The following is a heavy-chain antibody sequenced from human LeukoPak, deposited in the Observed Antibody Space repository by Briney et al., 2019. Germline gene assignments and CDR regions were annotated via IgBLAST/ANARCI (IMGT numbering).Heavy chain of an antibody. V-gene: IGHV3-7*03. D-gene: IGHD3-22*01. J-gene: IGHJ3*02. CDR2: IKHDGSEK. CDR1: GFMFSNYW. CDR3: TRRYNYDSSGYYYVRDAFDI. Sequence: GGSLRLSCAASGFMFSNYWMTWVRQAPGKGLEWVANIKHDGSEKNYVDSVKGRFTISRDNAKNSVYLQMNSLKTEDTAVYYCTRRYNYDSSGYYYVRDAFDIWGQGTMVTVSS.